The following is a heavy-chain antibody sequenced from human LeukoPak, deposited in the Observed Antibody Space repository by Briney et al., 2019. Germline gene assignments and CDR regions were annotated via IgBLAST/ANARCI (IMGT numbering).Heavy chain of an antibody. V-gene: IGHV4-59*12. CDR2: FHNSGTS. D-gene: IGHD2-2*01. Sequence: SETLSLTCTVSDDSISDYYRGWIRQPPGKGLEWIGYFHNSGTSTYNPSLKSRVTISVDTSKNQFSLKLSSVTAADTAVYYCARGQYAEYFQHWGQGTLVTVSS. CDR3: ARGQYAEYFQH. J-gene: IGHJ1*01. CDR1: DDSISDYY.